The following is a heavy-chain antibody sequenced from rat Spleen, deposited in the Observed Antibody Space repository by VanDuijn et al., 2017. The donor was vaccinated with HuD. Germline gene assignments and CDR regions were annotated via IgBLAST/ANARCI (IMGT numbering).Heavy chain of an antibody. CDR3: ARRYDFDY. Sequence: EVQLVESDGGLVQPGRSLKLSCAASGFTFSDYYMAWVRQAPTKGLEWVATISFDGRNSYYRHSVKGRFTISRDNAKSTLYLQMDSLRSEDTATYYCARRYDFDYWGQGVMVTVSS. D-gene: IGHD1-11*01. V-gene: IGHV5-29*01. CDR2: ISFDGRNS. J-gene: IGHJ2*01. CDR1: GFTFSDYY.